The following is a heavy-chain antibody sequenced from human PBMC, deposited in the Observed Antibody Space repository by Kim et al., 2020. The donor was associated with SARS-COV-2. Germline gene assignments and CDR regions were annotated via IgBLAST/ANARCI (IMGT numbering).Heavy chain of an antibody. CDR3: AKTVITIFGVVIPVLWD. Sequence: VKGRFTISRDNSKNTLYLQMNSLRAEDTAVYYCAKTVITIFGVVIPVLWDWGQGTLVTVSS. D-gene: IGHD3-3*01. V-gene: IGHV3-30*02. J-gene: IGHJ4*02.